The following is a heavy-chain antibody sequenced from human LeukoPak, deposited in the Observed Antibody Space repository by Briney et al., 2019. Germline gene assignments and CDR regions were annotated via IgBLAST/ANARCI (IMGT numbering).Heavy chain of an antibody. D-gene: IGHD7-27*01. CDR3: ARTTNCGGPNSFDI. J-gene: IGHJ3*02. CDR1: GGSISSYY. V-gene: IGHV4-59*01. Sequence: PSETLSLTCTVSGGSISSYYWSWIRQPPGKGLERIGYIYYSGSTNYNPSLKSRVTISVDTSKNQFSLKLSSVTAADTAVYYCARTTNCGGPNSFDIWGQGTMVTVSS. CDR2: IYYSGST.